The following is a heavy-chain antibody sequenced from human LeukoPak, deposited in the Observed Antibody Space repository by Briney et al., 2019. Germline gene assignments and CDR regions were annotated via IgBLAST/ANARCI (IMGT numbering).Heavy chain of an antibody. D-gene: IGHD2-8*02. V-gene: IGHV3-30*03. J-gene: IGHJ4*02. CDR1: GFTFSSHA. Sequence: GKSLRLSCAGSGFTFSSHAMHWVRQAPGKGLEWVALILYDESYHYCADSVKGRFTISRDNAKNSLYLQMNSLRAEDTAVYYCARAPATNEWRCMDHWGQGTLVTVSS. CDR2: ILYDESYH. CDR3: ARAPATNEWRCMDH.